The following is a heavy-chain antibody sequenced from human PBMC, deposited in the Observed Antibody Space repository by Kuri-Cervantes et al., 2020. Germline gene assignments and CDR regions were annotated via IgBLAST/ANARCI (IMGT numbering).Heavy chain of an antibody. CDR2: ISWNSGSI. Sequence: GGSLRLSCAASGFTFDDYAMHWVRQAPGKGLEWVSSISWNSGSIGYADSVKGRFTISRDNAKNSLYLQMNSLRAEDTALYYCAKGRNSGYGFDAFDIWGQGTMVTVSS. CDR3: AKGRNSGYGFDAFDI. V-gene: IGHV3-9*01. D-gene: IGHD5-12*01. CDR1: GFTFDDYA. J-gene: IGHJ3*02.